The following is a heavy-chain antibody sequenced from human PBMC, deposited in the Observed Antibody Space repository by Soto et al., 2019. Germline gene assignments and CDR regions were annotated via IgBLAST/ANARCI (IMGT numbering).Heavy chain of an antibody. Sequence: SETLSLTCTVSGGSISSYYWSWIRQPPGKGLEWIGYIYYSGSTNYNPSLKSRVTISVDTSKNQFSLKLSSVTAADTAVYYCARGTSLNGALYCSSTSCYAFPYMDVWGKGTTVTVSS. CDR3: ARGTSLNGALYCSSTSCYAFPYMDV. CDR1: GGSISSYY. J-gene: IGHJ6*03. CDR2: IYYSGST. D-gene: IGHD2-2*01. V-gene: IGHV4-59*01.